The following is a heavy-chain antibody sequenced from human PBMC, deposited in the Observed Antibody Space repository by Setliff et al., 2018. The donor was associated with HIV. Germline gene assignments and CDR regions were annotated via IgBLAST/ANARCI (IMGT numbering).Heavy chain of an antibody. CDR1: GYSINSSHF. V-gene: IGHV4-38-2*02. CDR3: ARAQIAAPRPYEY. Sequence: PSETLSLTCTVSGYSINSSHFWGWIRQPLGKGLEWVGSIYHSGNTHYNPSLKSRVTISVDTSKNQFSLRLTSVTAADTALYYCARAQIAAPRPYEYWGQGTLVTVSS. D-gene: IGHD6-6*01. CDR2: IYHSGNT. J-gene: IGHJ4*02.